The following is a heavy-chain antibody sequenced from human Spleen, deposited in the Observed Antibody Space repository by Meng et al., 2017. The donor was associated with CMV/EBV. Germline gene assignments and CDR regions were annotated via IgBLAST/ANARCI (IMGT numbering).Heavy chain of an antibody. CDR3: AGSTVVNVGGY. Sequence: GESLKISCAASGSTFRNYWMSWVRQAPGKGLEWVANIKEDGSERYYVDSVRGRFTISRDNSENTVCLQMNSLRTEDTAVYYCAGSTVVNVGGYWGRGTLVTVSS. CDR2: IKEDGSER. V-gene: IGHV3-7*01. CDR1: GSTFRNYW. D-gene: IGHD4-11*01. J-gene: IGHJ4*02.